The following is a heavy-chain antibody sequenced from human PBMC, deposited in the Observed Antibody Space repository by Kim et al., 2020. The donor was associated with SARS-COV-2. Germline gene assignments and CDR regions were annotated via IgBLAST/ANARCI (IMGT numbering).Heavy chain of an antibody. V-gene: IGHV3-9*01. J-gene: IGHJ4*02. Sequence: GGSLRLSCAASGFTFGDYAMHWVRQAQGKGLEWVSGISWNSGSIGYADSVKGRFTISRDNAKNSLYLQMNSLRAEDTALYYCAKDRRGSSWSSFDYWGQGTLVTVSS. CDR3: AKDRRGSSWSSFDY. D-gene: IGHD6-13*01. CDR2: ISWNSGSI. CDR1: GFTFGDYA.